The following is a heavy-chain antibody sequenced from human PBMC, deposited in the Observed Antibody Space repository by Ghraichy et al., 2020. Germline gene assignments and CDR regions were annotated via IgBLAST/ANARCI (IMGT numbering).Heavy chain of an antibody. CDR1: GGSISRHY. J-gene: IGHJ5*02. CDR2: ITFRGGT. CDR3: ATGERGGIHSWLYAS. Sequence: SQTLSLTCTVSGGSISRHYWSWIRQPPGKGLDWIGYITFRGGTYFNPSLKSRLTMSMDTSTNQFSLNLTSVTTADAAVYYCATGERGGIHSWLYASWGQGTLVTVSS. D-gene: IGHD1-26*01. V-gene: IGHV4-59*11.